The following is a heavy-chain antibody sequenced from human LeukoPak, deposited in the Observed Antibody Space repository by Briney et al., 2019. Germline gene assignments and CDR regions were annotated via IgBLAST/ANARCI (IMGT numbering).Heavy chain of an antibody. CDR1: GFTVSSNY. Sequence: GGSLRLSCAASGFTVSSNYMSWVRQAPGKGLEWVSAISGSGGSTYYADSVKGRFTISRDNSKNTLYLQMNSLRAEDTAVYYCARVYYDSSGYYYDAFDIWGQGTMVTVSS. CDR3: ARVYYDSSGYYYDAFDI. CDR2: ISGSGGST. V-gene: IGHV3-23*01. J-gene: IGHJ3*02. D-gene: IGHD3-22*01.